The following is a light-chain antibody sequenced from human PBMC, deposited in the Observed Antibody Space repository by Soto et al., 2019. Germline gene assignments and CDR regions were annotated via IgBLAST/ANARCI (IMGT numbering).Light chain of an antibody. J-gene: IGLJ3*02. CDR1: SGHSNYA. CDR3: QTWGTGIWV. Sequence: QLVLTQSPSASASLGASVKLTCTLSSGHSNYAIAWHQQQPEKGPRYLMKFNSDGSHIKGDGIPDRFSGSSSVTERYLTISSLQSEDEADYYCQTWGTGIWVFGGGTKLTVL. V-gene: IGLV4-69*01. CDR2: FNSDGSH.